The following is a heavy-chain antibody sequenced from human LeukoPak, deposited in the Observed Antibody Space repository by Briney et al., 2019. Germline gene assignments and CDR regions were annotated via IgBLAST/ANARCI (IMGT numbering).Heavy chain of an antibody. CDR3: ARRLSYFDD. V-gene: IGHV3-7*01. J-gene: IGHJ4*02. CDR2: INQDGSEN. Sequence: GGSLRLSCVASGFTFSNYWMSWVRQAPGKGLEWVANINQDGSENHYVDSVKGRFTISRDNAKNSLYLQMNSLRAEDTAVYYCARRLSYFDDWGQGTLVTVSS. CDR1: GFTFSNYW.